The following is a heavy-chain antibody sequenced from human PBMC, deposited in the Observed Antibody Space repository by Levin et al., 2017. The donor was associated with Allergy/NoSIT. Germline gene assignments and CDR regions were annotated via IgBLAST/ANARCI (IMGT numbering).Heavy chain of an antibody. Sequence: SVKVSCRSTGGNFHTSGFTWVRRAPGQGPEWMGGVIPLFPTSTYAQKFQGRVTITADESTRTAHMQLSSLTSDDTAVYYCARGGILLEPTAYDYFNGLDVWGQGTTVTV. CDR2: VIPLFPTS. J-gene: IGHJ6*02. CDR1: GGNFHTSG. V-gene: IGHV1-69*13. D-gene: IGHD1-1*01. CDR3: ARGGILLEPTAYDYFNGLDV.